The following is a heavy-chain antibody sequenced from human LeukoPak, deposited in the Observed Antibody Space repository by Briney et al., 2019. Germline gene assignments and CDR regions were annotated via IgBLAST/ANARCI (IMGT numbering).Heavy chain of an antibody. D-gene: IGHD5-18*01. CDR1: GGSINSGDYY. J-gene: IGHJ6*03. CDR3: ARTTEGGYTYGYFYYYYKDV. Sequence: SETLSLTCTVSGGSINSGDYYWNWIRQPAGKGLEWIGRIFASGNTYYNPSLKSRVTISVDTSKNQFSLKLTSVTAADTAVYYCARTTEGGYTYGYFYYYYKDVWGKGTTVTISS. CDR2: IFASGNT. V-gene: IGHV4-61*02.